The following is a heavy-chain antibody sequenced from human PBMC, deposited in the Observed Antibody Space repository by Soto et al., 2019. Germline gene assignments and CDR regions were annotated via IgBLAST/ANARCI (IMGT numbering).Heavy chain of an antibody. CDR2: INPSGTIT. Sequence: ASLKVSCKSSGYTFTNYYIHWVRQAPGQGLEWMAIINPSGTITRVAQKFQDRVTLTRDTSTSTAYMDLSSLRSEDTAVYYCARGSRRKFGEPVDYWGQGTLVTVSS. CDR3: ARGSRRKFGEPVDY. V-gene: IGHV1-46*01. D-gene: IGHD3-10*01. CDR1: GYTFTNYY. J-gene: IGHJ4*02.